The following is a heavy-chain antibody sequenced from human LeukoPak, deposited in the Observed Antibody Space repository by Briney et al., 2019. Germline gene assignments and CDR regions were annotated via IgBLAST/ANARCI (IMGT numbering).Heavy chain of an antibody. D-gene: IGHD6-13*01. J-gene: IGHJ5*02. CDR3: ARAAAAGTIRYNWFDP. V-gene: IGHV4-59*12. CDR2: IYYSGST. Sequence: PSETLSLTCTVSGGSISSYYWSWIRQPPGKGLEWIGYIYYSGSTNYNPSLKSRVTISVDTSKNQFSLKLSSVTAADTAVYYCARAAAAGTIRYNWFDPWGQGTLVTVSS. CDR1: GGSISSYY.